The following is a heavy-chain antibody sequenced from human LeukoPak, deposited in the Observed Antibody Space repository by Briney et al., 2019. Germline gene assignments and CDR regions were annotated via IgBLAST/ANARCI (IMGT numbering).Heavy chain of an antibody. CDR2: IIPILGIA. D-gene: IGHD5-24*01. Sequence: SVKVSCKASGGTFSSYAISWVRQAPGQGLEWMGRIIPILGIANYAQKFQGRVTITADKSTSTAYMELSSLRSEDTAVYYCARGRDGYNDAFDIWGQGTMVTVSS. V-gene: IGHV1-69*04. CDR1: GGTFSSYA. CDR3: ARGRDGYNDAFDI. J-gene: IGHJ3*02.